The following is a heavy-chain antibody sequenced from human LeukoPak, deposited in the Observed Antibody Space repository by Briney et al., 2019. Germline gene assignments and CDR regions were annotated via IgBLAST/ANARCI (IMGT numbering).Heavy chain of an antibody. Sequence: SETLSLTCTVSGYSISSGYYWGWIRQPPGKGLEWIGSIYRSGSTYYNPSLKSRVTISVDTSKNQFSLKLSSVTAADTAVYYCARVRKEGYYYYMDVWGKGTTVTVSS. CDR2: IYRSGST. V-gene: IGHV4-38-2*02. J-gene: IGHJ6*03. CDR1: GYSISSGYY. CDR3: ARVRKEGYYYYMDV.